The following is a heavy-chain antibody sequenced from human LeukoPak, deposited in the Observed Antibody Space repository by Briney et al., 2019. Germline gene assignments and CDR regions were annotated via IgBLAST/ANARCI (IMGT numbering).Heavy chain of an antibody. J-gene: IGHJ4*02. V-gene: IGHV3-23*01. CDR1: GFTFSTYS. Sequence: GGSLRLSCVVSGFTFSTYSMNWVRQVPGRGLEWVSAISGSGAGTYYADSVKGRFTISRDNYRNTLYLQTDSLRAEDTAVYYCAKDRGSSWYSFDYWGQGTLVTVSS. CDR2: ISGSGAGT. CDR3: AKDRGSSWYSFDY. D-gene: IGHD6-13*01.